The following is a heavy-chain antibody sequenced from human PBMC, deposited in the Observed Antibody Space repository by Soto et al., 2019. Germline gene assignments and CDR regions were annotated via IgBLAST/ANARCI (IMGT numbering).Heavy chain of an antibody. V-gene: IGHV4-39*01. CDR3: AAVFMNQYFQH. D-gene: IGHD3-16*01. CDR1: GGSISSSSYY. CDR2: IYYSGST. Sequence: QLQLQESGPGLVKPSETLSLTCTVSGGSISSSSYYWGWIREPPGKGLEWIGSIYYSGSTYYNPSLKSRVTISVDTSKNQFSLKLSSVTAADTAVYYCAAVFMNQYFQHWGQGTLVTVSS. J-gene: IGHJ1*01.